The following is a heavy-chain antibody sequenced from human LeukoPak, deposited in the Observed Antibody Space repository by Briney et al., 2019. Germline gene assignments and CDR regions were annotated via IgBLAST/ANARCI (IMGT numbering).Heavy chain of an antibody. D-gene: IGHD6-13*01. J-gene: IGHJ3*02. CDR3: AKENRGIAAAGDDAFDI. CDR2: ISYDGSNK. Sequence: QPGRSLRLSCAASGFTFSSYAMHWVRQAPGKGLEWVAVISYDGSNKYYADSVKGRFTISRDNSKNTLYLQMNSLRAEDTAVYYCAKENRGIAAAGDDAFDIWGQGTMVTVSS. CDR1: GFTFSSYA. V-gene: IGHV3-30-3*01.